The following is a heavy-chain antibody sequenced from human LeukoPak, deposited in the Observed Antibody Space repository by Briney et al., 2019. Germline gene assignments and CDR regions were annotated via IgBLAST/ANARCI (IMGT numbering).Heavy chain of an antibody. J-gene: IGHJ4*02. D-gene: IGHD5-12*01. CDR3: ARGRNIVATTTSPYDY. CDR1: GGSFSGYY. V-gene: IGHV4-34*01. CDR2: INHSGST. Sequence: PSETLSLTCAVYGGSFSGYYWSWIRQPPGKGLEWIGEINHSGSTNYNPSLKGRVTISVDTSKNQFSLKLSSVTAADTAVYYCARGRNIVATTTSPYDYWGQGTLVTVSS.